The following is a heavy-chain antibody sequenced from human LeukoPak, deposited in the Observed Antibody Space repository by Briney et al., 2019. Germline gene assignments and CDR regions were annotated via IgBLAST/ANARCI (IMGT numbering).Heavy chain of an antibody. D-gene: IGHD1-1*01. Sequence: PGRSLRLSCAASGFTFSNYAMHWVRQAPGKGLEWVAVISSDGSNKYYADSVKGRFTISRDNSKNTLYLQMNSLRAENTAVYYCFFPGVTGKVYWGQGTLVTVSS. CDR3: FFPGVTGKVY. CDR2: ISSDGSNK. CDR1: GFTFSNYA. V-gene: IGHV3-30-3*01. J-gene: IGHJ4*02.